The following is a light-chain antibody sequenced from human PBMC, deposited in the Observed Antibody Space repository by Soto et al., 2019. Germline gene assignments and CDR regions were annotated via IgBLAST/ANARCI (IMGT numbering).Light chain of an antibody. V-gene: IGKV1-8*01. CDR3: QQYYSYPKT. CDR1: QGISSY. CDR2: AAS. Sequence: IRMTQSPSSLSASTGYRVTITCRASQGISSYLAWYQQKPGKAPKLLIYAASTLQSGVPSRFSGSGSGTDFTLTISCLQSEDFATYYCQQYYSYPKTFGQGTKVDIK. J-gene: IGKJ1*01.